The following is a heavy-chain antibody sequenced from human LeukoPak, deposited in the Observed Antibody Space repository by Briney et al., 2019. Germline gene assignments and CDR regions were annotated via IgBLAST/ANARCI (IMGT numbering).Heavy chain of an antibody. Sequence: SVKVPCKASGGTFSSYAISWVRQAPGQGLEWMGGIIPIFGTANYAQKFQGRVTITADESTSTAYMELSSLRSEDTAVYYCARAYYDSSGPLDWGQGTLVTVSS. V-gene: IGHV1-69*13. D-gene: IGHD3-22*01. J-gene: IGHJ4*02. CDR1: GGTFSSYA. CDR3: ARAYYDSSGPLD. CDR2: IIPIFGTA.